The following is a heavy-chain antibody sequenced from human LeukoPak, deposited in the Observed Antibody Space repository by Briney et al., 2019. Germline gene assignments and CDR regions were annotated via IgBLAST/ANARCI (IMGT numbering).Heavy chain of an antibody. D-gene: IGHD2-15*01. V-gene: IGHV1-2*06. CDR2: INPNSGGT. J-gene: IGHJ6*03. CDR1: GYPFTGYY. CDR3: ARDFCDGGGCYVASEYMDV. Sequence: GASVKVSCKASGYPFTGYYMHWVRQAPGQGLEWMGRINPNSGGTNYAQKFQGRVTMTRDTSISTAYMELSRLRSDDTAVYYCARDFCDGGGCYVASEYMDVWGKGTTATVSS.